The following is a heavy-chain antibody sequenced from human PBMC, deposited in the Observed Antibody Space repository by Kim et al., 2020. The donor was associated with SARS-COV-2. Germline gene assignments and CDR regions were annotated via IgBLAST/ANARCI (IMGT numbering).Heavy chain of an antibody. Sequence: SVKVSCKASGGTFSSYAISWVRQAPGQGLEWMGGIIPIFGTANYAQKFQGRVTITADESTSTAYMELSSLRSEDTAVYYCARRCSSTSCYASDWYFDLWGRGTLVTVSS. CDR2: IIPIFGTA. CDR3: ARRCSSTSCYASDWYFDL. D-gene: IGHD2-2*01. V-gene: IGHV1-69*13. J-gene: IGHJ2*01. CDR1: GGTFSSYA.